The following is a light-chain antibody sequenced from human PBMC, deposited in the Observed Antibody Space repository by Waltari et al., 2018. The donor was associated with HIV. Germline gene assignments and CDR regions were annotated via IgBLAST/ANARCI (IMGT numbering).Light chain of an antibody. CDR3: MQALQMT. J-gene: IGKJ5*01. CDR1: QSLLHSNGYNY. Sequence: IVMTQSPLSLPVPPGEPPSISCRSSQSLLHSNGYNYLDCYLQKPGQSPHLLIYLGSNRASGVPDRFSGSGSGTECTLKISRVEAEDGGVYDSMQALQMTFGQGTRLEIK. CDR2: LGS. V-gene: IGKV2-28*01.